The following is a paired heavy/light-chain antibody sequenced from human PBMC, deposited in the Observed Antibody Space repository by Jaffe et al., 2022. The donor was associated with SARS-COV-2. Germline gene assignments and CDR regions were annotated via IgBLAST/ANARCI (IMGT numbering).Heavy chain of an antibody. D-gene: IGHD3-22*01. CDR2: ISAYNGNT. J-gene: IGHJ6*02. CDR3: ARRYYDSSGYGYDARGYYYYYGMDV. V-gene: IGHV1-18*01. CDR1: GYTFTSYG. Sequence: QVQLVQSGAEVKKPGASVKVSCKASGYTFTSYGISWVRQAPGQGLEWMGWISAYNGNTNYAQKLQGRVTMTTDTSTSTAYMELRSLRSDDTAVYYCARRYYDSSGYGYDARGYYYYYGMDVWGQGTTVTVSS.
Light chain of an antibody. J-gene: IGLJ3*02. Sequence: NFMLTQPHSVSESPGKTVTISCTRSSGSIASNYVQWYQQRPGSSPTTVIYEDNQRPSGVPDRFSGSIDSSSNSASLTISGLKTEEEADYYCQSYDSSNQEVFGGGTKLTVL. CDR2: EDN. V-gene: IGLV6-57*01. CDR3: QSYDSSNQEV. CDR1: SGSIASNY.